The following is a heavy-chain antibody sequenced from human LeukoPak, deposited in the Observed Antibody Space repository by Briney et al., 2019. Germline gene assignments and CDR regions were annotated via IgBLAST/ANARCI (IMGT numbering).Heavy chain of an antibody. J-gene: IGHJ6*02. V-gene: IGHV1-8*01. CDR1: GYTFTSYD. CDR3: AMNVDIVATIKGGGFDYYYGMDV. Sequence: ASVKVSCKASGYTFTSYDINWVRQATGQGLEWMGWMNPNSGNTGYAQKFQGRVTMTRNTSISTAYMELSSLRSEDTAVYYCAMNVDIVATIKGGGFDYYYGMDVWGQGTTVTVSS. CDR2: MNPNSGNT. D-gene: IGHD5-12*01.